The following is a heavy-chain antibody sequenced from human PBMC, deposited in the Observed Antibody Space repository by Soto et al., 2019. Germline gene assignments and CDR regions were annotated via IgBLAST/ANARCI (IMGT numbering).Heavy chain of an antibody. CDR2: ISGSGGST. CDR1: GFTFSSYA. Sequence: GGSLRLSCAASGFTFSSYAMSWVRQAPGKGLEWVSAISGSGGSTYYADSVKGRFTISRDNSKNTLYLQMNSLRAEDTAVYYCAKDSGNWQLGKCDYWGQGTLVTVSS. D-gene: IGHD1-26*01. CDR3: AKDSGNWQLGKCDY. J-gene: IGHJ4*02. V-gene: IGHV3-23*01.